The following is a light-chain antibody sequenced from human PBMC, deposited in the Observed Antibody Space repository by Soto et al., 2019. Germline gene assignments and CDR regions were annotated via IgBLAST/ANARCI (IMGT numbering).Light chain of an antibody. CDR3: QQYNKWPLFT. Sequence: EVVMTQSPATLSVSPGERATLSCRASQSVSSNLAWYQLRPGQAPRLLIYGASTRATGIPARFSGSGSGTEFTLTISSLHPEDFALYYCQQYNKWPLFTFGPGTRVDIK. J-gene: IGKJ3*01. V-gene: IGKV3-15*01. CDR2: GAS. CDR1: QSVSSN.